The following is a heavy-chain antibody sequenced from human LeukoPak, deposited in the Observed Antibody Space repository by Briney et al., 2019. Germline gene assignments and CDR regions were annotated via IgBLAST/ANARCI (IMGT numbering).Heavy chain of an antibody. Sequence: ASVKVSCKASGYTFTGYDMHWVRQDPGQGLEWMGRINPNSGGTNYARKFQGRVTMTRDTSISTAYMELSWLRSDDTAVYYCARDGSLVADSFNFDYWGQGTLVPVSS. J-gene: IGHJ4*02. D-gene: IGHD6-19*01. CDR2: INPNSGGT. CDR3: ARDGSLVADSFNFDY. V-gene: IGHV1-2*06. CDR1: GYTFTGYD.